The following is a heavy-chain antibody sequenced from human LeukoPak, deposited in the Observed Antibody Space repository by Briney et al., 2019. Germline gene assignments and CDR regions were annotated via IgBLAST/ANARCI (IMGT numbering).Heavy chain of an antibody. J-gene: IGHJ6*02. D-gene: IGHD3-9*01. Sequence: SESLSLACTVAGGSISSYYWSWIRQPPGRGLGWIGYIYYRGRNTYNPSLKGRVTISVNTSKNQFSLKLSSVTAAYTAVYYCARRTLGIKNSHYYYYGMDVWGQGTTVTVSS. CDR3: ARRTLGIKNSHYYYYGMDV. V-gene: IGHV4-59*08. CDR1: GGSISSYY. CDR2: IYYRGRN.